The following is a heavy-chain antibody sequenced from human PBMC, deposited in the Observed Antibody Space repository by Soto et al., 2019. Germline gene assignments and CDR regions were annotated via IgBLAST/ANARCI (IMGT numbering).Heavy chain of an antibody. D-gene: IGHD4-17*01. CDR3: ARAHHYGDYVVSYFDY. V-gene: IGHV4-39*01. CDR2: IYYSGST. Sequence: TSETLSLTCTVSGGSISSSSYYWGWIRQPPGKGLEWIGSIYYSGSTYYNPSLKSRVTISVDTSKNQFSLKLSSVTAADTAVYYCARAHHYGDYVVSYFDYWGQGTLVTVSS. J-gene: IGHJ4*02. CDR1: GGSISSSSYY.